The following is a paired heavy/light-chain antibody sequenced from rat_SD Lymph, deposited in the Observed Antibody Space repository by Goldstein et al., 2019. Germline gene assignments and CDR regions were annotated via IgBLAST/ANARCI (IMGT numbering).Light chain of an antibody. CDR2: YTS. CDR3: LQYVNLWT. Sequence: DIQMTQSPPSLSASLGDKVTITCQASQNINKYIAWYQQKPGKAPRLLIRYTSTLESGTPSRFSGSGSGRDYSFSISNVESEDIASYYCLQYVNLWTFGGGTKLELK. CDR1: QNINKY. V-gene: IGKV19S2*01. J-gene: IGKJ1*01.
Heavy chain of an antibody. J-gene: IGHJ3*01. V-gene: IGHV2-8*01. CDR1: GFSLTGYS. CDR3: TRGAHTMGITDWFAY. Sequence: QVQLTESGPGLVHPSETLSLTCTVSGFSLTGYSVYWVRQPSGKGLEWMGRMRYNGDTSYNSALKSRLSISRDTSKNQVFLKMNSLQTDDTGTYYCTRGAHTMGITDWFAYWGQGTLVTVSS. D-gene: IGHD1-9*01. CDR2: MRYNGDT.